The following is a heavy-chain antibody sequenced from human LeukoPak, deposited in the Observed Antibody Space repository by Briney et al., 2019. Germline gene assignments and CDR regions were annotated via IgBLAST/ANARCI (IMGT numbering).Heavy chain of an antibody. Sequence: GGSLRLSCAASGFTFSDHYMDWVRLAPGKGLEWVGRTSNKANSYTTEYAASVKGRFTISRDDSKNSLYLQMNSLKTEDTAVYYCAREGKRITLLRGVITPRGYYYMDVWGKGTAVTVSS. J-gene: IGHJ6*03. CDR2: TSNKANSYTT. CDR3: AREGKRITLLRGVITPRGYYYMDV. CDR1: GFTFSDHY. D-gene: IGHD3-10*01. V-gene: IGHV3-72*01.